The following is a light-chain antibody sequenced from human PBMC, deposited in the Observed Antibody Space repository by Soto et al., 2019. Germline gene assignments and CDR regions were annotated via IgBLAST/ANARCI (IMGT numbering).Light chain of an antibody. Sequence: DIVLTQSPGTLSLSPGQRATLSCRASQNLSHNRLAWYQQKPGQAPRLLIYSSSSRTAGTPDRFSGSGTGTDFTLTISGLEPEDFAVYFCQQHDISPGTFGQGTKVEIK. CDR1: QNLSHNR. CDR3: QQHDISPGT. J-gene: IGKJ1*01. CDR2: SSS. V-gene: IGKV3-20*01.